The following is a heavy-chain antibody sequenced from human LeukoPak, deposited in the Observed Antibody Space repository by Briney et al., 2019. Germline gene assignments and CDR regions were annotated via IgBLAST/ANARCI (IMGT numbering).Heavy chain of an antibody. V-gene: IGHV1-69*05. CDR3: SLVLRFLEWLFRGYYYMDV. Sequence: SVKVSCKASGGTFSSYAISWVRQAPGQGLEWMGGIIPIFGTANYAQKFQGRVTITTDESTSTAYMELNSLRSEDTAVYYCSLVLRFLEWLFRGYYYMDVWGKGTTVTVSS. J-gene: IGHJ6*03. D-gene: IGHD3-3*01. CDR2: IIPIFGTA. CDR1: GGTFSSYA.